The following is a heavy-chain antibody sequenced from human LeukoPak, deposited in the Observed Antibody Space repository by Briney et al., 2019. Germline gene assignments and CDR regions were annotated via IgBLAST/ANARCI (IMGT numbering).Heavy chain of an antibody. CDR2: IIPILGIA. Sequence: SVKVSCKASGGTFSSYAISWVRQAPGQGLEWMGRIIPILGIANYARKFQGRVTITADKSTSTAYMELSSLRSEDTAVYYCAARSGRFDAFDIWGQGTMVTVSS. CDR1: GGTFSSYA. CDR3: AARSGRFDAFDI. J-gene: IGHJ3*02. V-gene: IGHV1-69*04. D-gene: IGHD1-26*01.